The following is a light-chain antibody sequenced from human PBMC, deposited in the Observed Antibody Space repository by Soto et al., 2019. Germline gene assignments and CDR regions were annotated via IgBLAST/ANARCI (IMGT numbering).Light chain of an antibody. CDR3: QQYGYSPWT. Sequence: EIVLTQSPGTLSLSPGEGATLSCRASQSISSTYLAWYQQKPGQAPRLVMYGASRRATGIPDRFSGSGSGTYFTLTSSRLEPEDFAVYFCQQYGYSPWTFGQGTKVEIK. CDR2: GAS. V-gene: IGKV3-20*01. CDR1: QSISSTY. J-gene: IGKJ1*01.